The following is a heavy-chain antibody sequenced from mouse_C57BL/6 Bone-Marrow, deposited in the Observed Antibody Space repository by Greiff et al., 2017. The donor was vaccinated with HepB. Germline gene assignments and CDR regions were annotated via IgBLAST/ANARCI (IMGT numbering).Heavy chain of an antibody. D-gene: IGHD1-1*01. CDR2: IYYSGTI. CDR1: GITITTGNYR. Sequence: VQLKQSGPGLVKPSQTVFLTCTVTGITITTGNYRWSWIRQFPGHKLEWLGYIYYSGTITYNPSPKNRTTLTRDTPKNQFFLDMNSLTAEDTATYYCARFYGSSFDYWGQGTTLTVSS. V-gene: IGHV3-5*01. CDR3: ARFYGSSFDY. J-gene: IGHJ2*01.